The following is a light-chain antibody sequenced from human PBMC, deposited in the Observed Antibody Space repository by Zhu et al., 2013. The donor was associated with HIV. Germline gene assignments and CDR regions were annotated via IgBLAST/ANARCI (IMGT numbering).Light chain of an antibody. CDR3: QQYGSSSLCS. CDR1: QTISSKY. J-gene: IGKJ2*04. V-gene: IGKV3-20*01. CDR2: GAS. Sequence: EIVLTQSPGTLSLSPGERATLSCRASQTISSKYLAWYQQKPGQAPRLLIYGASTRATGIPDRFSGSGSGTDFTLTISRLEPEDFAVFYCQQYGSSSLCSFGQGTSWRSN.